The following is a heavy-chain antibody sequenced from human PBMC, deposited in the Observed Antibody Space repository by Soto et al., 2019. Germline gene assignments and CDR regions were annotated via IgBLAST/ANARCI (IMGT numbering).Heavy chain of an antibody. J-gene: IGHJ3*02. CDR3: ARASSSWAEAFDI. D-gene: IGHD6-13*01. Sequence: ASVKVSCKASGYTFTGNYIHWVRQAPGQGLEWMGWINPNSGGTNYAQKFQGWVTMTRDTSISTAYMELSRLRSDDTAVYYCARASSSWAEAFDIWGQGTMVTVSS. CDR2: INPNSGGT. CDR1: GYTFTGNY. V-gene: IGHV1-2*04.